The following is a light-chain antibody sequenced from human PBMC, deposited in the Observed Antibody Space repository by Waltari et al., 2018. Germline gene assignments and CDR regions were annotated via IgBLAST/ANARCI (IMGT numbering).Light chain of an antibody. CDR3: SSFAGSNTVK. J-gene: IGLJ2*01. V-gene: IGLV2-8*01. CDR2: EVS. CDR1: SSDVGGYNY. Sequence: QSALTQPPSASGSPGQSVTIPCTGTSSDVGGYNYVSWYQQYPGKAPKLIVYEVSKRPSGVPDRFSGSKSGNTASLTVSGLQAEDEADYYCSSFAGSNTVKFGGGTKLTVL.